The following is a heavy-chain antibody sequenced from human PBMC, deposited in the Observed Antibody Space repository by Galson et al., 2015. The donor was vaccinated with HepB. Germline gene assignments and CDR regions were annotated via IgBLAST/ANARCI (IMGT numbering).Heavy chain of an antibody. CDR3: ARNLDDSSRGYPSYYYYMDV. Sequence: PSLQSRVTISVDTSKNQFSLKMTSVSAADAAVYYCARNLDDSSRGYPSYYYYMDVWGKGATVTVSS. J-gene: IGHJ6*03. D-gene: IGHD3-3*01. V-gene: IGHV4-59*01.